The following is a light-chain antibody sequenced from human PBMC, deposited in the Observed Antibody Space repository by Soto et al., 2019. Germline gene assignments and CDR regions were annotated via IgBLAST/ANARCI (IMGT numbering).Light chain of an antibody. CDR3: QQYYSTPWT. CDR2: WAS. V-gene: IGKV4-1*01. J-gene: IGKJ1*01. Sequence: DIVLTQSPDSLAVSLGERATINCKSSQSLLNSSNNKNRLSWHQQKPGQPPKLLIYWASTRDSGVPDQFSGSGSGTDFTLTISSLQAEDVAVYYCQQYYSTPWTFGQGTKVEIK. CDR1: QSLLNSSNNKNR.